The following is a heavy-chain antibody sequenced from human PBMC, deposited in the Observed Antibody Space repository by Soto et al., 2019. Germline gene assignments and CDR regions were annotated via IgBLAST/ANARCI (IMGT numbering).Heavy chain of an antibody. Sequence: PGGSLRLSCAASAFTFKNRWMHWVRQVPGKGPVWVSRINGDGSFTSYADAVKGRFTISRDNSKNTLYLQMNSLRAEDTAVYYCARVMDLGSSGYSSYFQHWGQGTLVTVSS. CDR2: INGDGSFT. V-gene: IGHV3-74*01. CDR3: ARVMDLGSSGYSSYFQH. D-gene: IGHD3-22*01. J-gene: IGHJ1*01. CDR1: AFTFKNRW.